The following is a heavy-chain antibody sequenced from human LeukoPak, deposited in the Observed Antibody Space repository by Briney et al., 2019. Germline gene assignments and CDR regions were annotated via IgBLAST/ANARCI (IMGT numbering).Heavy chain of an antibody. V-gene: IGHV3-23*01. CDR1: GFTFSSYA. CDR3: AKSNLRGDLHDAFDI. CDR2: ISGSGSST. Sequence: GASLRLSCAASGFTFSSYAMSWVRQAPGKGLEWVSAISGSGSSTYYADSVKGRFTISRDNSKNTLYLQMNSLRAEDTAVYYCAKSNLRGDLHDAFDIWGQGTMVTVSS. J-gene: IGHJ3*02. D-gene: IGHD3-10*01.